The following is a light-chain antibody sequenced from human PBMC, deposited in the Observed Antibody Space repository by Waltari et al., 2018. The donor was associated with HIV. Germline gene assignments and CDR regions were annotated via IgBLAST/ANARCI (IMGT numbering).Light chain of an antibody. CDR1: RSIGNW. J-gene: IGKJ2*01. Sequence: DIQMTQSPSTLSASIGGRVTITCRASRSIGNWLAWYQQRPGQAPNLLISKASNLEGGVPSNFSGSGSGTHFTLTISGLRPDYFATYYCQQYSDFPVTFGQGTKL. CDR3: QQYSDFPVT. CDR2: KAS. V-gene: IGKV1-5*03.